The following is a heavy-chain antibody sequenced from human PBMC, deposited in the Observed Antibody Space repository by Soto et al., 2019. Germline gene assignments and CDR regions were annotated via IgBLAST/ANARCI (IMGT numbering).Heavy chain of an antibody. CDR1: GASVSSAGYY. CDR3: AGGHPMRGIAVAACWCDP. V-gene: IGHV4-61*08. J-gene: IGHJ5*02. Sequence: QVQLQESGPGLVKTSETLSLTCTVSGASVSSAGYYWSWIRQPPGKGLEWIGYFYYSGSTNYNPSLKHRVTISLDTSKNRFSLKLNSVTAADTGVYYGAGGHPMRGIAVAACWCDPWGHGTLVTVSS. CDR2: FYYSGST. D-gene: IGHD6-19*01.